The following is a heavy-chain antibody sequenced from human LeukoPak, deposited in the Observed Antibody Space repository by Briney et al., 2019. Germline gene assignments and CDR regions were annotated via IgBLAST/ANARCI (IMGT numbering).Heavy chain of an antibody. J-gene: IGHJ5*02. V-gene: IGHV4-4*07. D-gene: IGHD3-9*01. CDR3: ASTYDILTGSWFDP. CDR2: IYTSGST. CDR1: GGSISSYY. Sequence: SETLSLTCTVSGGSISSYYWSWIRQPAGKGLEWIGRIYTSGSTNYNPSLKSRVTMSVDTSKNQFSLRLSSVTAADTAVYYCASTYDILTGSWFDPWGQGTLVTVSS.